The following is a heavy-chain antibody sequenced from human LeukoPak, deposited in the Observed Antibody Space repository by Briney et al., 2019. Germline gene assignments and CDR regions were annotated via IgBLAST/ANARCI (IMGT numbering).Heavy chain of an antibody. CDR3: ARVTSYDFWSGYYEDWFDP. Sequence: SETLSLTCTVSGGSISSGDYYWSWIRQPPGKGLEWNGYIYYSGSTSYNPSLKSRVTILVDTSKNQFSLKLSSMTAADTAVYYCARVTSYDFWSGYYEDWFDPWGQGTLVTVSS. V-gene: IGHV4-30-4*02. CDR1: GGSISSGDYY. D-gene: IGHD3-3*01. J-gene: IGHJ5*02. CDR2: IYYSGST.